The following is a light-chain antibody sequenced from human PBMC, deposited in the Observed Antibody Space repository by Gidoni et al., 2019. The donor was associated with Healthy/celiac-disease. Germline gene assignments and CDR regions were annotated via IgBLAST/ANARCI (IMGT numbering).Light chain of an antibody. CDR2: DAS. CDR3: QQRSNWLRYT. V-gene: IGKV3-11*01. J-gene: IGKJ2*01. CDR1: QSVSNY. Sequence: EIVLTQSPATLPLYPGARATLSCMASQSVSNYLAWYQQKPGQAPRLLIYDASNRATGIPARFSGSGSGTDFTLTISSLEPEDFAVYYCQQRSNWLRYTFGQGTKLEIK.